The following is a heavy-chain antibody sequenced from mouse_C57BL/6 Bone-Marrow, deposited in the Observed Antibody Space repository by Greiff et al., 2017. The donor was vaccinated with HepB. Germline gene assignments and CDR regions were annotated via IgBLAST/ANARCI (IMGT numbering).Heavy chain of an antibody. J-gene: IGHJ3*01. CDR1: GFTFSDYG. CDR2: ISSGSSTI. Sequence: VQLKESGGGLVKPGGSLKLSCAASGFTFSDYGMHWVRQAPEKGLEWVAYISSGSSTIYYADTVKGRFTISRDNAKNTLFLQMTSLRSEDTAMYYCARGDYDVAYWGQGTLVTVSA. CDR3: ARGDYDVAY. D-gene: IGHD2-4*01. V-gene: IGHV5-17*01.